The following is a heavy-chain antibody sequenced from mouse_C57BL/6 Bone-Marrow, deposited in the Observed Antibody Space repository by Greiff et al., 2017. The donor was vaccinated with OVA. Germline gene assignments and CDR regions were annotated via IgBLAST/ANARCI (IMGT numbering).Heavy chain of an antibody. Sequence: VQLQQSGAELAKPGASVKLSCKASGYTFTSYWMHWVKQRPGQGLEWIGYINPSSGYTKYNQKCKDKATLTADKSSSTAYRQLSSLTYEDSAVYYCARVGYQYYYAMDYWGQGTSVTVSS. CDR2: INPSSGYT. J-gene: IGHJ4*01. D-gene: IGHD2-14*01. CDR1: GYTFTSYW. CDR3: ARVGYQYYYAMDY. V-gene: IGHV1-7*01.